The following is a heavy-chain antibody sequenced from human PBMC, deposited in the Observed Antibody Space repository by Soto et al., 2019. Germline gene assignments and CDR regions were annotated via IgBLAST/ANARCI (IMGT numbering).Heavy chain of an antibody. D-gene: IGHD3-10*01. Sequence: EVQLVESGGGLIQPGGSLRLSCAVSGFTVSNNYMSWVRQAPGKGLEGVSVIYSGGYTAYGDSVKGRFTISRDNSKNTLYLERNSMGAEAPGVYYCATLRGGGGYWGQGTLVTVSS. J-gene: IGHJ4*02. CDR3: ATLRGGGGY. CDR1: GFTVSNNY. V-gene: IGHV3-53*01. CDR2: IYSGGYT.